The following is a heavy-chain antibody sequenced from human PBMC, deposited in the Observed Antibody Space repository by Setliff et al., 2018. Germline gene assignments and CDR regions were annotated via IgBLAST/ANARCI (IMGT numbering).Heavy chain of an antibody. CDR1: GGSFSTSA. V-gene: IGHV1-69*13. Sequence: VASVKVSCKTSGGSFSTSAISWVRQAPGQGLEWMGGIIPMFGTTNYAQKFQGRLTFTADDSTSTAYMELGSLRSEDTAVYYCARDVPRCTGRECYAGGWFDPWGQGTLVTVSS. CDR3: ARDVPRCTGRECYAGGWFDP. J-gene: IGHJ5*02. CDR2: IIPMFGTT. D-gene: IGHD2-8*02.